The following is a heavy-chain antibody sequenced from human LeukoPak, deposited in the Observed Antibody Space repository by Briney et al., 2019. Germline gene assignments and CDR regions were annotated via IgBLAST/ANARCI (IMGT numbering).Heavy chain of an antibody. V-gene: IGHV3-30*18. J-gene: IGHJ3*02. CDR3: AKCGTTCYANAFYI. D-gene: IGHD2-2*01. Sequence: PGGSLRLSCAASGFTFSSYAIHWVRQAPGKGLEWVAVMSYDGRSKYYADSVKGRFTISRDNSKNTLYMQMNSLRAEDAAVYYCAKCGTTCYANAFYIWGQGTMVTVSS. CDR1: GFTFSSYA. CDR2: MSYDGRSK.